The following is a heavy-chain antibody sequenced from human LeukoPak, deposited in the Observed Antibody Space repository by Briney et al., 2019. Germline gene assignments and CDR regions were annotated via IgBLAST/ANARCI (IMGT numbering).Heavy chain of an antibody. CDR3: ARGGYYGSGNDFRFDP. CDR2: IYYSGTT. CDR1: GGSISIYY. Sequence: SETLSLTCSVSGGSISIYYWSWIRPPPGKGLEWIGYIYYSGTTNYKPSLKSRVTISVDTSKNQFSLKLNSVTAADTAVYYCARGGYYGSGNDFRFDPWGQGTLVTVSS. D-gene: IGHD3-10*01. V-gene: IGHV4-59*01. J-gene: IGHJ5*01.